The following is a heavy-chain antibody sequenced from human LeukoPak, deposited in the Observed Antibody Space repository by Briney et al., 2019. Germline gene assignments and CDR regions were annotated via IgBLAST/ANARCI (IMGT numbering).Heavy chain of an antibody. J-gene: IGHJ6*03. CDR2: IKQDGSEK. D-gene: IGHD2-2*01. CDR1: GFTFSSYW. CDR3: ARAVPFYCSSTSCQNHDYYYYYMDV. Sequence: SGGSLRLSCAASGFTFSSYWMSWVRQAPGKGLEWVANIKQDGSEKYYVDSVRGRFNIYRDNAKNSLYLQMNSLRAEDTAVYYCARAVPFYCSSTSCQNHDYYYYYMDVWGKGTTVTVSS. V-gene: IGHV3-7*01.